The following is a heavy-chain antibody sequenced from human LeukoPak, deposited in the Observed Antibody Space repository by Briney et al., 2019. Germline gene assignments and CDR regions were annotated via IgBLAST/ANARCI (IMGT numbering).Heavy chain of an antibody. J-gene: IGHJ5*02. Sequence: PSETLSLTCTVSGGSISSYYWSWIRQPAGKGLEWIGRIYTSGSTNYNPSLKSRVTISVDTPKNQFSLKLSSVTAADTAVYYCARDRQRSEEMATQGWFDPWGQGTLVTVSS. V-gene: IGHV4-4*07. CDR3: ARDRQRSEEMATQGWFDP. CDR2: IYTSGST. D-gene: IGHD5-24*01. CDR1: GGSISSYY.